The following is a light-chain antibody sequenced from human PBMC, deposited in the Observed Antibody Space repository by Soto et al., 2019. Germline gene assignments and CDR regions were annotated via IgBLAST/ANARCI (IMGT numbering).Light chain of an antibody. CDR1: NSDVGTYNL. CDR2: EGS. V-gene: IGLV2-23*01. Sequence: QYALTQPASVSGSPGQSITISCTGNNSDVGTYNLVSWYQHLPGKAPKLIIYEGSRWPSGISSRFSGSKSGNTASLTISGLKAEDEADYYCFSYTGSRTFVFGTGTKLTVL. CDR3: FSYTGSRTFV. J-gene: IGLJ1*01.